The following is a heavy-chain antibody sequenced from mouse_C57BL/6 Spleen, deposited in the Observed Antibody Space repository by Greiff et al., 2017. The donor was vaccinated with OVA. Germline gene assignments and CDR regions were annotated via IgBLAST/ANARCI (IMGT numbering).Heavy chain of an antibody. CDR2: INPSTGGT. J-gene: IGHJ4*01. Sequence: EVQLQQSGPELVKPGASVKISCKASGYSFTGYYMNWVKQSPEKSLEWIGEINPSTGGTTYNQKFKAKATLTVDKSSSTAYMQLKSLTSEDSAVYYCASYGNYYAMDYWGQGTSVTVSS. V-gene: IGHV1-42*01. CDR3: ASYGNYYAMDY. CDR1: GYSFTGYY. D-gene: IGHD2-1*01.